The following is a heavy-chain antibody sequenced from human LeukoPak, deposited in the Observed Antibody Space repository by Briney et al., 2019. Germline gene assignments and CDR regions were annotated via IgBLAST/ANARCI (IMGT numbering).Heavy chain of an antibody. D-gene: IGHD6-13*01. CDR2: IDTSGNT. V-gene: IGHV4-4*07. CDR1: GGSISSYY. CDR3: ARVSSSWYQDWYFDL. J-gene: IGHJ2*01. Sequence: SETLSLTCTVSGGSISSYYWSWVRQPAGKGLEWIGRIDTSGNTNYKPSLKSRVTMSVDTSKNHFSLKLSSVTAADTAVYYCARVSSSWYQDWYFDLWGRGTLVTVSS.